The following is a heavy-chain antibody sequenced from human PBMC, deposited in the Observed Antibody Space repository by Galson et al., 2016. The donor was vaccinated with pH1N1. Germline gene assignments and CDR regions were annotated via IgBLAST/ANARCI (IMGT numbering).Heavy chain of an antibody. CDR3: ARDSKGGIPFHY. CDR2: INPSSDVT. CDR1: GYTFTDYY. Sequence: KVSCKASGYTFTDYYIHWVRQAPGTGLEWMGWINPSSDVTKYAQKFQDRVTMTRDTSINTAYMEMSGLTSDDTAVYYCARDSKGGIPFHYWGQGTLVTLSS. V-gene: IGHV1-2*02. D-gene: IGHD1-26*01. J-gene: IGHJ4*02.